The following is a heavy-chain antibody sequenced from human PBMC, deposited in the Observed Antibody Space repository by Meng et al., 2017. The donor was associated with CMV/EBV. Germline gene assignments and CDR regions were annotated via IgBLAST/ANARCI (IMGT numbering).Heavy chain of an antibody. D-gene: IGHD2-2*01. Sequence: GGSLRLSCAASGFTFSSYAMSWVRQAPGKGLEWASSISSSSSYIYYADSVKGRFTISRDNAKNSLYLQMNSLRAEDTAVYYCARLYCSSTSCYAFDYWGQGTLVTVSS. CDR2: ISSSSSYI. CDR1: GFTFSSYA. CDR3: ARLYCSSTSCYAFDY. V-gene: IGHV3-21*01. J-gene: IGHJ4*02.